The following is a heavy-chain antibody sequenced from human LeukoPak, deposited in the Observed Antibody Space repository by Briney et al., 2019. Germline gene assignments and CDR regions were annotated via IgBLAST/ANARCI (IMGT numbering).Heavy chain of an antibody. D-gene: IGHD6-13*01. CDR3: ARDWVAAAGTHYYYGMDV. Sequence: ASVKVSCKASGYTFTSYGISWVRQAPGQGLEWMGWISSYNGNTNYAQKLQGRVTMTKDTSTSTAYMELRSLRSDDTAVYYCARDWVAAAGTHYYYGMDVWGKGTTVTVSS. CDR1: GYTFTSYG. V-gene: IGHV1-18*04. CDR2: ISSYNGNT. J-gene: IGHJ6*04.